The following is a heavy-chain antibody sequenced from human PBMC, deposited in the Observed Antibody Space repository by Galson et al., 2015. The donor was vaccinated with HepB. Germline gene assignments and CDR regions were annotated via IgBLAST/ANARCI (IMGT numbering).Heavy chain of an antibody. Sequence: SLRLSCAASGFTFSTYGMNWVRQAPGKGLEWVSSISSSSSYIYYADSVKGRFTISRDNAKNSVYLQMDSLRAEDAALYYCAQDIIASTGRGNWFDPWGQGTLVTVSS. D-gene: IGHD6-13*01. CDR3: AQDIIASTGRGNWFDP. CDR1: GFTFSTYG. V-gene: IGHV3-21*01. CDR2: ISSSSSYI. J-gene: IGHJ5*02.